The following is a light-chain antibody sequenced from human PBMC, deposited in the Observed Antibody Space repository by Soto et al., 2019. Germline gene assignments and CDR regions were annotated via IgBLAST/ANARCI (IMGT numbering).Light chain of an antibody. J-gene: IGLJ3*02. CDR3: TSYASSNTCV. Sequence: QSALTQPASVSGSPGQSITISCTGTSSDVGNYKFVSWYQQHPGKAPKLMIYEGSNRPSGVSNRFSGSKSANTASLTISGLQPDDEADYYCTSYASSNTCVFGGGTKLTVL. V-gene: IGLV2-14*01. CDR2: EGS. CDR1: SSDVGNYKF.